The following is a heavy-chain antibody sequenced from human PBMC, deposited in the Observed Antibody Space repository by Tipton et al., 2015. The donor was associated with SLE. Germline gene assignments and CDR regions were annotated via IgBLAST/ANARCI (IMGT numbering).Heavy chain of an antibody. CDR3: AMGQWEPALAF. J-gene: IGHJ6*02. CDR2: INHSGST. V-gene: IGHV4-34*01. D-gene: IGHD1-26*01. Sequence: TLSLTCAVYGESLSDHYWNWIRQPPGKGLEWIGEINHSGSTNYNPSLKSRVTISVDTSKSQFSLKLSSVTAADTAVYYCAMGQWEPALAFWGQGTTVTVSS. CDR1: GESLSDHY.